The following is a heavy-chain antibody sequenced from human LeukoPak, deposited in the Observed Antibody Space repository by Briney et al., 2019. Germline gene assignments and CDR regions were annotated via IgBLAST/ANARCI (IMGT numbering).Heavy chain of an antibody. CDR2: IYYSGST. V-gene: IGHV4-59*01. D-gene: IGHD3-10*01. CDR1: GGSISSYY. Sequence: SETLSLACTVSGGSISSYYWSWIRQPPGKGLEWIGYIYYSGSTNYNPSLKSRVTISIDTSKNHFSLKLSSVTAADTAVYYCARTVRGSFRYEGWFDPWGQGTLVTVSS. CDR3: ARTVRGSFRYEGWFDP. J-gene: IGHJ5*02.